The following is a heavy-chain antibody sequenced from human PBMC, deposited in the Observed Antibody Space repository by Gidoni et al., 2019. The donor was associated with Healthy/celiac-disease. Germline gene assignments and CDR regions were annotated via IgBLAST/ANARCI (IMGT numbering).Heavy chain of an antibody. J-gene: IGHJ6*02. D-gene: IGHD3-10*01. CDR3: ARSGEIYGMDV. V-gene: IGHV4-59*01. CDR2: IYYSGST. Sequence: YWSWIRQPPGKGLEWIGYIYYSGSTNYNPSLKSRVTISVDTSKNQFSLKLSSVTAADTAVYYCARSGEIYGMDVWGQGTTVTVSS. CDR1: Y.